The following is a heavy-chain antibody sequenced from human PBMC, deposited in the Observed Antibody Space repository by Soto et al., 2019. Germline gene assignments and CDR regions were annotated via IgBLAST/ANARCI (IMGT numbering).Heavy chain of an antibody. D-gene: IGHD1-26*01. CDR2: IYSGGST. Sequence: PGGSLRLSCAASGFTVSSNYMSWVRQAPGKGLEWVSVIYSGGSTYYADSVKGRFTISRDNSKNTLYLQMNSLRAEDTAVYYCARADSGSYYDAFDIWGQGTMVTVSS. J-gene: IGHJ3*02. CDR1: GFTVSSNY. CDR3: ARADSGSYYDAFDI. V-gene: IGHV3-53*01.